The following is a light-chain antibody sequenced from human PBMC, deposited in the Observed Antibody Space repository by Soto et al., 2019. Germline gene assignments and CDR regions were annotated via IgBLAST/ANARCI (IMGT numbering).Light chain of an antibody. CDR3: QQYYFTPYT. Sequence: DIVMTQSPDSLAVSLGERATINCKSSRSLLYIPNNKIYLAWYQQKSGQPPKLLIQWASTRESGVPDRFGGSGTGTEFTITISSLQPEDVAVYYCQQYYFTPYTFGQGTKLEIK. V-gene: IGKV4-1*01. CDR2: WAS. CDR1: RSLLYIPNNKIY. J-gene: IGKJ2*01.